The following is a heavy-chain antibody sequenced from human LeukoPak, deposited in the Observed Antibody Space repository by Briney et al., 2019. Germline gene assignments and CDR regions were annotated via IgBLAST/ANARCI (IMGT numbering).Heavy chain of an antibody. D-gene: IGHD6-13*01. J-gene: IGHJ4*02. Sequence: ASVKVSCKASGYTFIGYYIHWVRQAPGQGLEWMGRINPNSGDTNYAQKFQGWVTMTRDTSISSAYMELSRLRSDDTVVYYCAREFNGLPIAAAATRIWTYYFDYWGQGTLVTVSP. CDR2: INPNSGDT. CDR1: GYTFIGYY. V-gene: IGHV1-2*05. CDR3: AREFNGLPIAAAATRIWTYYFDY.